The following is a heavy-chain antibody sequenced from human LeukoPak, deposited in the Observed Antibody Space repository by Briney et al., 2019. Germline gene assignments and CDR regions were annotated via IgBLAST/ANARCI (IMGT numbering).Heavy chain of an antibody. J-gene: IGHJ4*02. D-gene: IGHD1-26*01. V-gene: IGHV3-23*01. CDR2: ASGSESRT. CDR1: GFTFRSYT. CDR3: AKYGPQDSGSSHFDY. Sequence: GGSLGLSCVSSGFTFRSYTMSWVRQAPGKGLEWVSSASGSESRTYYADSVKGRFTTSRDNSKNTLFLQMNSLRAEDTAIYYCAKYGPQDSGSSHFDYWGQGALVTVSS.